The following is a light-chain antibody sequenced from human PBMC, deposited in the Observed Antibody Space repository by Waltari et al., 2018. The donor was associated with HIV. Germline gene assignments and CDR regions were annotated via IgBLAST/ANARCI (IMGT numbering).Light chain of an antibody. CDR3: QVWDSSSDHVV. J-gene: IGLJ2*01. CDR1: NIGSKT. Sequence: SFVLTQPPSMSVAPGKTPSITCGGNNIGSKTVHWYQQKAGQAPLVVIYDNSDRPSGIPERFSGSNSGNTATLTITRVGAGDEADYYCQVWDSSSDHVVFGGGTKLTIL. CDR2: DNS. V-gene: IGLV3-21*04.